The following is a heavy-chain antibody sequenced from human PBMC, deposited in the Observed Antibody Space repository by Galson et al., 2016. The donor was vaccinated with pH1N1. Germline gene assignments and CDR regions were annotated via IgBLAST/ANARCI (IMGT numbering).Heavy chain of an antibody. CDR1: GFTFSRYY. Sequence: SLRLSCAASGFTFSRYYMTWVRQAPGKGLEWVANIKQDGSEKNYVDSVKGRFTISRDNAKNSGYLQMNSLRVEDTAVYDCAKENWGCEYWGQGTLVTVSS. D-gene: IGHD7-27*01. V-gene: IGHV3-7*01. J-gene: IGHJ4*02. CDR2: IKQDGSEK. CDR3: AKENWGCEY.